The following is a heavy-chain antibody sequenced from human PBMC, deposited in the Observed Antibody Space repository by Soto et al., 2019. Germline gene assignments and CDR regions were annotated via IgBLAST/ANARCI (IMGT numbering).Heavy chain of an antibody. J-gene: IGHJ5*02. V-gene: IGHV3-23*01. CDR2: INGGADRT. CDR1: GFTFSGYA. D-gene: IGHD3-3*01. CDR3: ARLQGIYGVLKNGSRFDP. Sequence: PGGSLRLSCAASGFTFSGYAMSWVRQAPGKXLEWVTTINGGADRTYYAESVKGRFTISRDNFKNALDLQMDSLRAEDTAIYYCARLQGIYGVLKNGSRFDPWGQGTLVTVSS.